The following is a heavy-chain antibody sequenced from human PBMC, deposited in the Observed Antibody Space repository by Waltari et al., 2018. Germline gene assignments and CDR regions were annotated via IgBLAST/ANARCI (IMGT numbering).Heavy chain of an antibody. V-gene: IGHV3-7*01. CDR3: AKSRGFEY. D-gene: IGHD2-2*01. Sequence: EVQRVESEGGLVQPGGALRITGGASGFTFSRYWMSWVRQTPGKGLEWVANINYDGSQKYYVDSVKGRFTISRDNAKNSVYLQMNSLRVEDTAVYYCAKSRGFEYWGQGTLITVSS. CDR2: INYDGSQK. CDR1: GFTFSRYW. J-gene: IGHJ4*02.